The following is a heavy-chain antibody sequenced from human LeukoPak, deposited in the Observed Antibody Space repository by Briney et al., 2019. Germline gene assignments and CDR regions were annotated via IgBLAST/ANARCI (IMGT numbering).Heavy chain of an antibody. CDR1: GDSVTNGNYY. CDR2: IYYSGST. D-gene: IGHD6-13*01. CDR3: AREKQQLDAFDI. Sequence: PSETLSLTCTVSGDSVTNGNYYWSWIRQPPGKGLEWIGYIYYSGSTNYNHSLKSRVTISVDTSKNQFSLKLSPVTAADTAVYYCAREKQQLDAFDIWGQGTMVTVSS. J-gene: IGHJ3*02. V-gene: IGHV4-61*01.